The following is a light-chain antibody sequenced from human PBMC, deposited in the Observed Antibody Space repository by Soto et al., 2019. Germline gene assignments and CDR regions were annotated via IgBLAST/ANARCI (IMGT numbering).Light chain of an antibody. CDR1: QSISSW. CDR2: RAS. J-gene: IGKJ1*01. V-gene: IGKV1-5*03. CDR3: QQYDRASWT. Sequence: DIQMTQSPSTLSASVGDRVIITCRASQSISSWLAWYQQKPGKAPNLLIYRASTLKSGIPPRFSGSGSGTEFTLTISSLQPDDFATYYCQQYDRASWTFGPGTKVEIK.